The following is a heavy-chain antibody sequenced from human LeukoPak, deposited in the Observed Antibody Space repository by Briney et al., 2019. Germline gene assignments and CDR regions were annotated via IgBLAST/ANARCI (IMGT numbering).Heavy chain of an antibody. V-gene: IGHV1-46*01. CDR1: GYTFTSYY. D-gene: IGHD3-22*01. J-gene: IGHJ4*02. CDR2: INPSGGST. Sequence: ASVKVSCKASGYTFTSYYMHWVRQAPGQGLEWMGIINPSGGSTSYAQKFQGRVTMTRDTSTSTVYMELSSLRSEDTAVYYCALHYDYYDSSGILRYWGLGTLVTVSS. CDR3: ALHYDYYDSSGILRY.